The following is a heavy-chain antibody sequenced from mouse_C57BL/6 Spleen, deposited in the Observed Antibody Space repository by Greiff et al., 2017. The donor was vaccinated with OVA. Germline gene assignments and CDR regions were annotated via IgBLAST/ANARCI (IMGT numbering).Heavy chain of an antibody. Sequence: QVQLKQSGAELVRPGTSVKMSCKASGYTFTNYWIGWAKQRPGHGLEWIGDIYPGGGYTNYNEKFKGKATLTADKSSSTAYMQFSSLTSEDSAIYYCARWTTVVATEYYFDYWGQGTTLTVSS. J-gene: IGHJ2*01. CDR3: ARWTTVVATEYYFDY. CDR2: IYPGGGYT. D-gene: IGHD1-1*01. V-gene: IGHV1-63*01. CDR1: GYTFTNYW.